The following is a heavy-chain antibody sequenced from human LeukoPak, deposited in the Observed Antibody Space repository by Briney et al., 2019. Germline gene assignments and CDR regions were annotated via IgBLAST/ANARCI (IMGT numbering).Heavy chain of an antibody. CDR2: IIPIFGTA. CDR1: GGTFSSYA. V-gene: IGHV1-69*05. Sequence: SVKVSCKASGGTFSSYAISWVRQAPGQGLEWMGGIIPIFGTANYAQKFQGRVTITTDEYTSTAYMELSSLRSEDTAVYYCARDKGVIVGVGPGAFDIWGQGTMVTVSS. D-gene: IGHD2-2*01. CDR3: ARDKGVIVGVGPGAFDI. J-gene: IGHJ3*02.